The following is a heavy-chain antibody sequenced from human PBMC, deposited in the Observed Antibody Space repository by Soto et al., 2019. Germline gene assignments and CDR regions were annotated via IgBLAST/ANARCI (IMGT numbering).Heavy chain of an antibody. CDR1: GGSISSGGQY. CDR2: IYDRGST. Sequence: QVQLKESGPGLVKPSQTLSLTCTVSGGSISSGGQYWSWNRQHPGKGLEWIGYIYDRGSTYYNPSLRSRVTISVEPSKKQFSPKLRPVTAADTAVYYCARDAAEYDVDYRGQGTLVTVSS. CDR3: ARDAAEYDVDY. D-gene: IGHD6-25*01. J-gene: IGHJ4*02. V-gene: IGHV4-31*03.